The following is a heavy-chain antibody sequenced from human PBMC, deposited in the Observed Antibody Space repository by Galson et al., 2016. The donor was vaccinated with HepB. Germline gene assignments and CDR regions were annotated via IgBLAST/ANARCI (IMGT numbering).Heavy chain of an antibody. CDR2: IDPGDSYI. CDR3: VTAWAVADTFDI. CDR1: GYSFTNYW. V-gene: IGHV5-10-1*01. J-gene: IGHJ3*02. Sequence: QSGAEVKKPGESLRISCKGSGYSFTNYWINWMRQMPGRGLEWMGRIDPGDSYIKYSPSFQGHVTISADKSISTAYLQWSSLKASDTAMYYCVTAWAVADTFDIWGQGTMVAVSS. D-gene: IGHD6-19*01.